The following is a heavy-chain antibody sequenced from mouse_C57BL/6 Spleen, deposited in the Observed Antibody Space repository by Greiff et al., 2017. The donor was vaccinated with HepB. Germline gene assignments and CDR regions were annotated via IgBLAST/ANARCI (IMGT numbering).Heavy chain of an antibody. J-gene: IGHJ4*01. CDR3: ARPGDYAMDY. D-gene: IGHD3-1*01. CDR2: IDPSDSYN. Sequence: QVQLQQPGAELVKPGASVKLSCKASGYTFTSYWMQWVKQRPGQGLEWIGEIDPSDSYNNYNQKFKGKATLTVDTSSSTAYMQLSSLTSEDSAVYYCARPGDYAMDYWGQGTSVTVSS. V-gene: IGHV1-50*01. CDR1: GYTFTSYW.